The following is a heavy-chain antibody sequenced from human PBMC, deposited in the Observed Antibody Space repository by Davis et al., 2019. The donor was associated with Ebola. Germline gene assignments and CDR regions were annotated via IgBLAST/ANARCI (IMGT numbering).Heavy chain of an antibody. Sequence: PSETLSLTCAVYGGSFSGYYWSWIRQPPGKGLEWIGEINHSGSTNYNPSLKSRVTISVDTSKNQFSLKLSSVTAADTAVYYCARGAQRERYCSSTSCYRKKGYYMDVWGKGTTVTVSS. CDR2: INHSGST. D-gene: IGHD2-2*02. V-gene: IGHV4-34*01. CDR3: ARGAQRERYCSSTSCYRKKGYYMDV. CDR1: GGSFSGYY. J-gene: IGHJ6*03.